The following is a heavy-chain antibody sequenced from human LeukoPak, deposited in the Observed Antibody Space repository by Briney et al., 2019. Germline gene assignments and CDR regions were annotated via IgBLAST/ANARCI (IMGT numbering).Heavy chain of an antibody. V-gene: IGHV3-7*01. CDR3: ARWESCGVSSCWRLDY. J-gene: IGHJ4*02. CDR2: IKQDGSVK. CDR1: GFTISSHW. Sequence: GGSLRLSCAASGFTISSHWMSWVRQAPGKGLEWVASIKQDGSVKFYVDSVKGRFTISRDNAKNSLDLQMNSVRAEDMAVYYCARWESCGVSSCWRLDYWGQGTLVTVSS. D-gene: IGHD3-22*01.